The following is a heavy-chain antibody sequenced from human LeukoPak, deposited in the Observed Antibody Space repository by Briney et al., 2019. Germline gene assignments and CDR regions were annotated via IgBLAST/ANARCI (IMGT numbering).Heavy chain of an antibody. CDR3: ARLGLYYDFWSGYLGYNWFDP. D-gene: IGHD3-3*01. CDR1: GGSISSYY. V-gene: IGHV4-4*09. J-gene: IGHJ5*02. Sequence: SETLSLTCTDSGGSISSYYWSWIRQPPGKGLEWIGYIYTSGSTNYNPSLKSRVTISVDTSKNQFSLKLSSVTAADTAVYYCARLGLYYDFWSGYLGYNWFDPWGQGTLVTVSS. CDR2: IYTSGST.